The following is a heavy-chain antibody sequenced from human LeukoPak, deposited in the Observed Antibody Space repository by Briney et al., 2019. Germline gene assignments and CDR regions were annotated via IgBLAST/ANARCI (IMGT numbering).Heavy chain of an antibody. J-gene: IGHJ6*03. CDR3: ARPRLSSTWYENSYYYMDV. Sequence: GGSLRLSCAASGFTFSSYWMHWVRQAPGKGLVWVSRINSDGSGTSYADSVKGRFTISRDNAKNTLNLQMNSLRAEDTAVYYCARPRLSSTWYENSYYYMDVWGKGTTVTVSS. V-gene: IGHV3-74*01. D-gene: IGHD6-13*01. CDR2: INSDGSGT. CDR1: GFTFSSYW.